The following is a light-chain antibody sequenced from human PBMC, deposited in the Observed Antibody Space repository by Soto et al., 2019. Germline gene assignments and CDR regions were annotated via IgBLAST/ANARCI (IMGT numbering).Light chain of an antibody. CDR1: QTISSW. CDR2: RSS. V-gene: IGKV1-5*03. Sequence: DIQMTQSPTTLFGSVGYRLTITFRASQTISSWLAWYQQKPGKAPKLRIYRSSTLESGVPSRLSGSGSGTEFTLTISSLQPDDFATYYCQQYYSLWTFGPGTKVDIK. J-gene: IGKJ1*01. CDR3: QQYYSLWT.